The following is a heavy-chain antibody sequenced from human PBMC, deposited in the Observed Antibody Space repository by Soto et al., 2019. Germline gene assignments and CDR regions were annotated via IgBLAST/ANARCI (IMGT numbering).Heavy chain of an antibody. J-gene: IGHJ4*02. CDR3: ASDGHKWLQAFGEYYFDY. D-gene: IGHD5-12*01. Sequence: ASVKVSCKASGYTFTGYYMHWVRQAPGQGLEWMGWINPNSGGTNYAQKFQGWVTMTRDTSISTAYMELSRLRSDDTAVYYCASDGHKWLQAFGEYYFDYWGQGTLVTVSS. CDR1: GYTFTGYY. V-gene: IGHV1-2*04. CDR2: INPNSGGT.